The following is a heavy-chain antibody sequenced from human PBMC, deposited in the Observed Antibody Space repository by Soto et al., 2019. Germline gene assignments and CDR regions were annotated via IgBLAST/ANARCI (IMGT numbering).Heavy chain of an antibody. CDR3: AKGGVGSTSNAFDI. Sequence: QVQLVESGGGVVQPGRSLRLSCAASGFTFRSYGMRWVRQAPAKGLEWVAVISYDGSNKYYADSVKGRFTISRDNSKNTLYLQMNSLRAEDTAVYYCAKGGVGSTSNAFDIWGQWTMVTVSS. CDR1: GFTFRSYG. CDR2: ISYDGSNK. J-gene: IGHJ3*02. D-gene: IGHD1-26*01. V-gene: IGHV3-30*18.